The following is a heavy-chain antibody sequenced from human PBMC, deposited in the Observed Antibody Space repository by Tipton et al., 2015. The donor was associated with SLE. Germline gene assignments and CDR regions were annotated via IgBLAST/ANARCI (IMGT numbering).Heavy chain of an antibody. J-gene: IGHJ4*02. CDR2: VYYSGST. Sequence: TLSLTCTVSGGSINRSYWSWIRQPPGKGLEWIGYVYYSGSTNYNPSLKSRVTISMDPSKNQFSLKLNSVTAADTAVYYCARDLHALAMIVVDIALEPFDYWGQGTLVTVSS. D-gene: IGHD3-22*01. CDR3: ARDLHALAMIVVDIALEPFDY. V-gene: IGHV4-59*12. CDR1: GGSINRSY.